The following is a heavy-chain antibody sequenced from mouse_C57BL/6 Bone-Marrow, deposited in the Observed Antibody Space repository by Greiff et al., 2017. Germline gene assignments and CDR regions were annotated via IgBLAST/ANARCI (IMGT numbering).Heavy chain of an antibody. CDR2: ILPGSGST. D-gene: IGHD1-1*01. J-gene: IGHJ3*01. CDR3: ASQGYYYGSSH. Sequence: QVQLQQSGAELMKPGASVKLSCKATGYTFTGYWIEWVKQRPGHGLEWIGKILPGSGSTNYNEKFKGKATFTSDTSSNTAYLQLSSLTTDDSAISYCASQGYYYGSSHWGQGTLVTVSA. CDR1: GYTFTGYW. V-gene: IGHV1-9*01.